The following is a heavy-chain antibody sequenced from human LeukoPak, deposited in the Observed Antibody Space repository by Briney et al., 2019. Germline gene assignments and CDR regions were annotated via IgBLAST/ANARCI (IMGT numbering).Heavy chain of an antibody. CDR3: ARDFRAGTASDAFDI. D-gene: IGHD1/OR15-1a*01. CDR2: ISDSGGTT. V-gene: IGHV3-23*01. J-gene: IGHJ3*02. Sequence: AGGSLRLSCAAPGFTFTSYAMTWVRQAPGKGLEWVSTISDSGGTTYYADSVKGRFTISRDDSKNKLYLQMNSLRAEDTAVYYCARDFRAGTASDAFDIWGQGTMVTVSS. CDR1: GFTFTSYA.